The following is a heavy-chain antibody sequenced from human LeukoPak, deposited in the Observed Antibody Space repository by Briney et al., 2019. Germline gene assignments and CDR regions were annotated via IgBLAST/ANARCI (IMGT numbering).Heavy chain of an antibody. CDR3: ARLGFCTKGGCLSDL. J-gene: IGHJ5*02. D-gene: IGHD2-8*01. CDR2: FYHSGSS. CDR1: GGSIGSHY. Sequence: PSETLSLTCTVSGGSIGSHYWSWIRQSPGKGLEWIGFFYHSGSSDYNPSLKSRLTISMDTSKNQLSLNLTSVTAADTAVYYCARLGFCTKGGCLSDLWGLGTVVTVSS. V-gene: IGHV4-59*08.